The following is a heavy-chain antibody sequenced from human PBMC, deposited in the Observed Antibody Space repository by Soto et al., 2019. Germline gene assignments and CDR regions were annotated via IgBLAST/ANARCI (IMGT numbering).Heavy chain of an antibody. D-gene: IGHD3-10*01. CDR3: SAFGGSGTYPNFDY. CDR1: GFTFSSYG. Sequence: QVQLVESGGGVVQPGRSLRLSCAASGFTFSSYGMHWVRQAPGTGLEWVAVIWYDGSNKFYADSVKGRFTISRDNSKNTLYLQINSLRAEDRAVYYCSAFGGSGTYPNFDYWGQGTLVTVSS. CDR2: IWYDGSNK. V-gene: IGHV3-33*01. J-gene: IGHJ4*02.